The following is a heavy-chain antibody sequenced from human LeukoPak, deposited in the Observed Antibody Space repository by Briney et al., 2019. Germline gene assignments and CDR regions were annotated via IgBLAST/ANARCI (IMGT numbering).Heavy chain of an antibody. V-gene: IGHV3-74*01. Sequence: PGGSLRLSCAASGSSWMHWVRQAPGKGLVWVSHINSDGSWTSYADSVKGRFTISKDNAKNTVYLQMNNLRAEDTADYYCVSFYETYWGRGTLVTVSS. J-gene: IGHJ4*02. CDR2: INSDGSWT. CDR3: VSFYETY. CDR1: GSSW. D-gene: IGHD3-22*01.